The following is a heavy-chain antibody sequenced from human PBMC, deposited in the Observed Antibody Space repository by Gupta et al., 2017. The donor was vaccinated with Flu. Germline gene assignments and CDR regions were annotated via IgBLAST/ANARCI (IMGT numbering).Heavy chain of an antibody. CDR3: ARGGIAFHHTLFDY. CDR1: GYSISSGYY. D-gene: IGHD6-13*01. J-gene: IGHJ4*01. V-gene: IGHV4-38-2*01. CDR2: IYHSGST. Sequence: QVQLQESGPGLVKPSETLSLTCDVSGYSISSGYYWGWIRQPPGKGLEWIGSIYHSGSTYSTPSLKSRVTISLDTSKNQFSLEVTSVTAADTAVYYCARGGIAFHHTLFDYWGHGTLVTGSS.